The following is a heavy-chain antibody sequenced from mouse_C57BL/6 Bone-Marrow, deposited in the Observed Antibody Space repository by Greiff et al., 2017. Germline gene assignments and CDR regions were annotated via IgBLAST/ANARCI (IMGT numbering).Heavy chain of an antibody. CDR2: IDPEIGDT. J-gene: IGHJ2*01. D-gene: IGHD1-1*02. CDR1: GFNIKDDY. V-gene: IGHV14-4*01. CDR3: SADNGDYFDY. Sequence: VQLKESGAELVRPGVSVKLSCTASGFNIKDDYIHWVKQRPEQGLEWIGWIDPEIGDTEYASKFQGKATIPSDTSSNTAYLQLSSLTSEDTAVYYCSADNGDYFDYGGQGTPLTGAS.